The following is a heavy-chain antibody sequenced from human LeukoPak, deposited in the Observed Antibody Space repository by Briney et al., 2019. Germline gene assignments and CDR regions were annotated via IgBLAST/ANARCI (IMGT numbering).Heavy chain of an antibody. J-gene: IGHJ4*02. Sequence: GGSLRLSCAASGFTFSSYGMHWVRQAPGKGLEWVAVISYDGSNKYYADSVKGRFTISRDNSKNTLYLQMNSLRAEDTAVYYCARDKIVGATYFDYWGQGTLVTASS. CDR1: GFTFSSYG. CDR2: ISYDGSNK. CDR3: ARDKIVGATYFDY. V-gene: IGHV3-30*03. D-gene: IGHD1-26*01.